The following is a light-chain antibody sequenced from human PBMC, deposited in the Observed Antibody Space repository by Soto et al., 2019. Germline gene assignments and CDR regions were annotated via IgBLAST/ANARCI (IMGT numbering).Light chain of an antibody. CDR3: QQYNNWPPIT. V-gene: IGKV3-15*01. CDR1: QSVRNN. J-gene: IGKJ5*01. Sequence: EIMMTQSPATLSVSPGERATLSCRASQSVRNNLAWYQQRRGQAPRLLIYYASTRATGVTARFSGSGSGTEFTLTISSLQSEDSALYYCQQYNNWPPITFGQGTRLEIK. CDR2: YAS.